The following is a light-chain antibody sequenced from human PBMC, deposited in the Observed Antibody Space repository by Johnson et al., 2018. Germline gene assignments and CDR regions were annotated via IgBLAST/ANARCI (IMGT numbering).Light chain of an antibody. CDR2: ENI. CDR1: SSNIGNNY. J-gene: IGLJ1*01. V-gene: IGLV1-51*02. Sequence: QSVLTQPPSVSAAPGQKVTISCSGSSSNIGNNYVSWYQQLPGTAPKLLIYENIKRPSGIPDRFSGSKSGTSPTLGITGLQTGAEADYYCGTWDSSLSAGNVFGTETKFTVL. CDR3: GTWDSSLSAGNV.